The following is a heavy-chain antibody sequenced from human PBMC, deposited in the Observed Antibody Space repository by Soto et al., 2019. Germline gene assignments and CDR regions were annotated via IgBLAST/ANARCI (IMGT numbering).Heavy chain of an antibody. Sequence: ETLSLTCTVSGGSISSYYWSWIRQPPGKGLEWIGYIYYSGSTNYNPSLKSRVTISVDTSKNQFSLKLSSVTAADTAVYYCARDYRYDILTGRDAFDIWGQGTMVTVSS. D-gene: IGHD3-9*01. J-gene: IGHJ3*02. V-gene: IGHV4-59*01. CDR2: IYYSGST. CDR3: ARDYRYDILTGRDAFDI. CDR1: GGSISSYY.